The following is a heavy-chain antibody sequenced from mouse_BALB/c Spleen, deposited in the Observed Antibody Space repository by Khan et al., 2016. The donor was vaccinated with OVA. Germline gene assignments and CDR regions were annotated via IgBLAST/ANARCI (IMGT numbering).Heavy chain of an antibody. D-gene: IGHD1-2*01. CDR2: LWGDGSP. CDR1: GFSLTGYG. J-gene: IGHJ3*01. CDR3: ARELRLGGFAY. Sequence: QVQLKESGPGLVAPSQNLSITCTVSGFSLTGYGVNWVRQPPGKGLEWLGMLWGDGSPDYNSALKSRLSISKDNSKSQVFLKMNSLKTDDTARYYCARELRLGGFAYWGQGTLVTVSA. V-gene: IGHV2-6-7*01.